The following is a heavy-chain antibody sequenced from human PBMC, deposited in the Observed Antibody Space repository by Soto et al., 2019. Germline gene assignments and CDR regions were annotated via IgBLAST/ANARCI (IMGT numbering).Heavy chain of an antibody. D-gene: IGHD5-12*01. CDR1: GFTFSSYA. V-gene: IGHV3-30*18. CDR2: ISDDGSTI. CDR3: AKGPWHLAHGHYFDY. Sequence: QVQVVESGGGVVQPGRSLRLSCAASGFTFSSYAMHWVRQAPGKGLEWVAGISDDGSTIYYVDSVKGRFTVSRDNSKNKLYLHMNSLRSEDTAVYSCAKGPWHLAHGHYFDYWGQGTLVTVSS. J-gene: IGHJ4*02.